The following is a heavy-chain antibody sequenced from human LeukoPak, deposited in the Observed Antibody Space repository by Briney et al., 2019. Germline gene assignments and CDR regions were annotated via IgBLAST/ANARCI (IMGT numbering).Heavy chain of an antibody. CDR1: GYTFTSYD. J-gene: IGHJ6*04. D-gene: IGHD7-27*01. Sequence: ASVKVSCKASGYTFTSYDINWVRQGTGQGLEWMGWMNPNSGNTGYAQKFRGRVTITRNTSISTAYMELSSLRSEDTAVYYCARGWGEPSEMDVWGKGTTVTVSS. CDR2: MNPNSGNT. V-gene: IGHV1-8*03. CDR3: ARGWGEPSEMDV.